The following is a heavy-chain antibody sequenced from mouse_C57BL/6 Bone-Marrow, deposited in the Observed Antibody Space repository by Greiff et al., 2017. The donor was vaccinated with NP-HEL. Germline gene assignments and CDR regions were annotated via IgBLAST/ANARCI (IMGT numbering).Heavy chain of an antibody. CDR2: IYPRSGNT. J-gene: IGHJ3*01. Sequence: VQVVESGAELARPGASVKLSCKASGYTFTSYGISWVKQRTGQGLEWIGEIYPRSGNTYYNEKFKGKATLTADKSSSTAYMELRSLTSEDSAVYFCARYGIGWFAYWGQGTLVTVSA. CDR1: GYTFTSYG. D-gene: IGHD1-1*01. V-gene: IGHV1-81*01. CDR3: ARYGIGWFAY.